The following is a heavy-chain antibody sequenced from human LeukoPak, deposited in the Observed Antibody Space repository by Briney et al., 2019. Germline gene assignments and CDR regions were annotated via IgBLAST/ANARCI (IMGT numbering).Heavy chain of an antibody. V-gene: IGHV3-64D*06. CDR3: VKPYTTVTTRWNWFDP. CDR2: ISSNGGST. D-gene: IGHD4-17*01. Sequence: GGSLRLSCSASGFTFSSYAMHWVRQAPGKGPEYVSAISSNGGSTYYADSVKGRFTISRDNSKNTLYLQMSSLRAEDTAVYYCVKPYTTVTTRWNWFDPWGQGTLVTVSS. CDR1: GFTFSSYA. J-gene: IGHJ5*02.